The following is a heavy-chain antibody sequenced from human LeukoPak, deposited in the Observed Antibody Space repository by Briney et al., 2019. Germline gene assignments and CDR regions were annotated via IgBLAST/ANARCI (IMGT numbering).Heavy chain of an antibody. CDR3: ARDRGYYDSSGYFTVYYFDY. CDR2: ISSSSSYI. Sequence: GGSLRLSCAASGFTFSSYSMNWVRQAPGKGLEWVSSISSSSSYIYYADSVKGRFTISRDNAKNSLYLQMNSLRAEDTAVYYCARDRGYYDSSGYFTVYYFDYWGQGTLVTVSS. J-gene: IGHJ4*02. V-gene: IGHV3-21*01. CDR1: GFTFSSYS. D-gene: IGHD3-22*01.